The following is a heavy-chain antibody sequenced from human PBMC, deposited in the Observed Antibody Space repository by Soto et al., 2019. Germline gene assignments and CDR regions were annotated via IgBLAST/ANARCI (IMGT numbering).Heavy chain of an antibody. CDR2: LYYSGST. CDR3: ARESRAVSSSGGLDV. D-gene: IGHD3-10*01. J-gene: IGHJ6*02. CDR1: GGSVNSGSYY. Sequence: QVQLQESGPGLVKPSETLSLTCNVSGGSVNSGSYYWSWIRQPPGKRLEWIGSLYYSGSTNYNPSLTSRVTISGAAAKNQFSLKLSSVTAAATAVYVCARESRAVSSSGGLDVWGQGTTVIVSS. V-gene: IGHV4-61*01.